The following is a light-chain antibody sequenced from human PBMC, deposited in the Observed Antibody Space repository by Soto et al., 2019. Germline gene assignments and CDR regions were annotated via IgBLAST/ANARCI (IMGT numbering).Light chain of an antibody. CDR3: QQSYSTPLT. CDR1: QSITYY. Sequence: DIQMTQSPTSLSASVGDRVTITCRAIQSITYYLNWYQQKPGKAPKLLIYGASSLQSGVPSRFSGSGSGTHFTHTISSLQPEDSATYYCQQSYSTPLTFGGGTQVEIK. V-gene: IGKV1-39*01. J-gene: IGKJ4*01. CDR2: GAS.